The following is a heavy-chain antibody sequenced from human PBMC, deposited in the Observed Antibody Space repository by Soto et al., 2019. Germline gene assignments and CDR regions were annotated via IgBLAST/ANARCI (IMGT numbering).Heavy chain of an antibody. CDR2: ISSSSSTI. CDR1: GFTFSSYS. V-gene: IGHV3-48*04. Sequence: GGSLRLSCAASGFTFSSYSMNWVRQAPGKGLEWVSYISSSSSTIYYADSMKGRFTVSRDNAKNSVYLEMSSLSAEDTAVYYCARESEDLTSNFDYWGQGTLVTVSS. CDR3: ARESEDLTSNFDY. J-gene: IGHJ4*02.